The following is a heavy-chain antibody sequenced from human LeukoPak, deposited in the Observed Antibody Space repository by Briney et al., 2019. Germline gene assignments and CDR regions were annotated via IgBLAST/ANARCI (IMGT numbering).Heavy chain of an antibody. Sequence: ASVKVSCKASGYTFTDYYLHWVRQAPGQGLEWMGWINPNTGGTDYAQNFQGRVALTRDTSIGTAYMDLSSLTSDDTAVYYCARALQSLVPYYFDYWGQGTLVTVSS. V-gene: IGHV1-2*02. CDR2: INPNTGGT. CDR1: GYTFTDYY. CDR3: ARALQSLVPYYFDY. D-gene: IGHD6-19*01. J-gene: IGHJ4*02.